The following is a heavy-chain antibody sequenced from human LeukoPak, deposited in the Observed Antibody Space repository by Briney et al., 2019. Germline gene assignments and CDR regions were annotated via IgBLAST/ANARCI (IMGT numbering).Heavy chain of an antibody. V-gene: IGHV1-2*02. D-gene: IGHD1-26*01. CDR3: ARGGATTWYYYYMDV. CDR2: INPNSGGT. CDR1: GYTFTGYY. Sequence: ASVKVSCKASGYTFTGYYMHWVRQAPGQGLEWMGWINPNSGGTNYAQRFQGRVTMTRDTSISTAYMELSRLRSDDTAVCYCARGGATTWYYYYMDVWGKGTTVTVSS. J-gene: IGHJ6*03.